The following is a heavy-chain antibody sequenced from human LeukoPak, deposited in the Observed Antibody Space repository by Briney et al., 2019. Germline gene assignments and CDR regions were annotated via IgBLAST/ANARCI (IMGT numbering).Heavy chain of an antibody. CDR3: ARRAGAYSHPYDY. CDR1: GFTLNSNS. V-gene: IGHV3-53*01. Sequence: PGGALVLSCTVSGFTLNSNSMGWVRQAPGKGLEWVSFIYSDNTHYSHSVKGRFTISRDNSKNTVYLQMNSLRAEDTAVYYCARRAGAYSHPYDYWGQGALVTVSS. D-gene: IGHD4/OR15-4a*01. CDR2: IYSDNT. J-gene: IGHJ4*02.